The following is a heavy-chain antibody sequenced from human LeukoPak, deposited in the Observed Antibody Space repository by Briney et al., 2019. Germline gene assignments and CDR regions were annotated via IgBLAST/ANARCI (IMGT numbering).Heavy chain of an antibody. V-gene: IGHV4-39*07. J-gene: IGHJ5*01. Sequence: SETLSLTCTVSGGSISSTSYYWGWIRQPPGKGLEWIASIYYSGSTYYNPSLKSRVTISVDRSKNQFSLKLTSVTAADTAVYYCARELPGSVGAIDSWGQGTLVTVSS. CDR3: ARELPGSVGAIDS. D-gene: IGHD1-26*01. CDR1: GGSISSTSYY. CDR2: IYYSGST.